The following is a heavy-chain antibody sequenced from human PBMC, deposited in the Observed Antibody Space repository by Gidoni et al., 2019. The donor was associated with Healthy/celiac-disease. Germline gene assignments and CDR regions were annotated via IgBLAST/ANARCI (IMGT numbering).Heavy chain of an antibody. CDR2: IYYSGST. D-gene: IGHD6-13*01. J-gene: IGHJ4*02. CDR3: ARSSSSSYSGDYYFDY. V-gene: IGHV4-39*01. CDR1: GGSISSSSYY. Sequence: QLQLQESGPGLVKPSETLSLTCTVSGGSISSSSYYWGWIRQPPGKGLEWIGSIYYSGSTYYNPSLKSRVTISVDTSKNQFSLKLSSVTAADTAVYYCARSSSSSYSGDYYFDYWGQGTLVTVSS.